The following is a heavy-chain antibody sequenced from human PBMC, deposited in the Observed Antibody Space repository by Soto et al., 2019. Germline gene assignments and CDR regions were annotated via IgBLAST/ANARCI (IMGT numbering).Heavy chain of an antibody. Sequence: GGSLRLSCAASGFTFTRYSMNWVRQAPGKGLEWVSSISSTTNYIYYADSMKGRFTVSRDNAKNSVYLEMNSLSAEDTAVYYCARESEDLTSNLDYWGQGTLLTVSS. CDR2: ISSTTNYI. CDR3: ARESEDLTSNLDY. J-gene: IGHJ4*02. CDR1: GFTFTRYS. V-gene: IGHV3-21*01.